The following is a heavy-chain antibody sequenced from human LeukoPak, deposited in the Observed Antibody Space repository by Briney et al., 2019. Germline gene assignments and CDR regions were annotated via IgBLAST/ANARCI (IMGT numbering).Heavy chain of an antibody. CDR2: ISSGSTI. J-gene: IGHJ4*02. CDR3: ARDTRDSGWLYYFDY. D-gene: IGHD5-12*01. Sequence: QPGGSLRLSCAASGFTFSSYSMNWVRQAPGKGLEWVSYISSGSTIYYADSVKGRFTISRDNAKNSLYLQMNSLRAEDTAVYYCARDTRDSGWLYYFDYWGQGTLVTVSS. CDR1: GFTFSSYS. V-gene: IGHV3-48*04.